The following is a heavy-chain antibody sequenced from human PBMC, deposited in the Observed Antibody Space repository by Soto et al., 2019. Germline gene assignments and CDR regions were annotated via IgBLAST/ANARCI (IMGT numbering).Heavy chain of an antibody. J-gene: IGHJ6*02. CDR2: IIPIFGTA. V-gene: IGHV1-69*13. Sequence: ASVKVSCKASGGTFSSYAISWVRQAPGQGLEWMGGIIPIFGTANYAQKFQGRVTITADESTSTAYMELSSLRSEDTAVYYCARAKSSRITIFGTGYYYYGMDVWGQGTTVTVSS. CDR1: GGTFSSYA. D-gene: IGHD3-3*01. CDR3: ARAKSSRITIFGTGYYYYGMDV.